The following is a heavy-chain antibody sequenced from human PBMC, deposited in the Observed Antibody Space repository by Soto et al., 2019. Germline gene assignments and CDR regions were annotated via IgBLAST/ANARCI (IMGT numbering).Heavy chain of an antibody. Sequence: SGPTLLNPTQTLTLTFTFSGFSLSTSGVGVGWIRQPPGKALEWLALIYWDDDKRYSPSLKSRLTITKDTSKNQVVLTMTNMDPVDTATYYCAHSLFYGSGSYYNRGYYFDYWGQGTLVTLSS. CDR2: IYWDDDK. D-gene: IGHD3-10*01. J-gene: IGHJ4*02. CDR1: GFSLSTSGVG. CDR3: AHSLFYGSGSYYNRGYYFDY. V-gene: IGHV2-5*02.